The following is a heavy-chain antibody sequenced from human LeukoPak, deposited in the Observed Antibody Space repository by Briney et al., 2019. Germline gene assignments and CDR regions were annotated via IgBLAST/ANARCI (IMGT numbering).Heavy chain of an antibody. Sequence: SETLSLTCTVSGGSISTYYWSWIRQPPGKGLELIGYIYSTGSTNYNTSLKSRVTIAVNTSKKRFSLNLSSVTAADTAVYYCARRDSSGWNYFDSWGQGTLVTVSS. J-gene: IGHJ4*02. CDR2: IYSTGST. D-gene: IGHD6-19*01. CDR1: GGSISTYY. CDR3: ARRDSSGWNYFDS. V-gene: IGHV4-59*01.